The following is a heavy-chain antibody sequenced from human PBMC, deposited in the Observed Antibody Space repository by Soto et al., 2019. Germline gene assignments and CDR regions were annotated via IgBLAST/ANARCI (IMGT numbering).Heavy chain of an antibody. CDR1: GGSISSYY. V-gene: IGHV4-59*01. J-gene: IGHJ4*02. CDR3: ARGYSSSSSLIDY. D-gene: IGHD6-6*01. Sequence: QVQLQESGPGLVKPSETLSLTCTVSGGSISSYYWSWIRQPPGKGLEWIGYIYYSGSTNYNPSLKIRVPISVDTSKNQFALKLSSVTAADTAVYYCARGYSSSSSLIDYWGQGTLVTVSS. CDR2: IYYSGST.